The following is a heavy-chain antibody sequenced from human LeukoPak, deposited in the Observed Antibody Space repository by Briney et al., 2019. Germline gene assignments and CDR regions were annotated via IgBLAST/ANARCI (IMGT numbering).Heavy chain of an antibody. J-gene: IGHJ6*03. CDR2: ISSSGVTT. Sequence: AGGSLRLSCAAYGFSFSLYTMNWVRQAPGKGLEWVSFISSSGVTTEYAESVKGRFTISRDNTKKSLFLQMNSLSAEDTAVYYCASYYDYWSGYKPDYMDVWGKGTTVIVS. D-gene: IGHD3-3*01. CDR3: ASYYDYWSGYKPDYMDV. CDR1: GFSFSLYT. V-gene: IGHV3-48*04.